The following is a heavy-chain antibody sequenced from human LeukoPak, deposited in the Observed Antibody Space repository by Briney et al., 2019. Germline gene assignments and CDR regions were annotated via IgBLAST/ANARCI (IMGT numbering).Heavy chain of an antibody. Sequence: GASVKVSCKAPGYTFTTYSISWVRQAPGQGLEWMGWISAYNGKTNFAQKFQGRITMTTDTSTSTAYMELRSLRSDDTAVYYCARDGVWGNSFTDYWGQGTLVAVSS. D-gene: IGHD3-16*01. CDR2: ISAYNGKT. V-gene: IGHV1-18*01. CDR1: GYTFTTYS. CDR3: ARDGVWGNSFTDY. J-gene: IGHJ4*02.